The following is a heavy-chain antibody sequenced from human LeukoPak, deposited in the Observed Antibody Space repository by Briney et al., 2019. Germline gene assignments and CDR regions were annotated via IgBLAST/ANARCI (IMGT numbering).Heavy chain of an antibody. CDR2: IFASGST. D-gene: IGHD6-19*01. V-gene: IGHV4-4*07. Sequence: PSETLSLTCTVSGGSFSSHYWSWIRQPAGKGLEWIGHIFASGSTKYNPSLQSRVTMSVDTSKNQFSLKLSSVTAADTAVYYCARTYSSVSTTYYFDYRGQGTLVTVSS. J-gene: IGHJ4*02. CDR3: ARTYSSVSTTYYFDY. CDR1: GGSFSSHY.